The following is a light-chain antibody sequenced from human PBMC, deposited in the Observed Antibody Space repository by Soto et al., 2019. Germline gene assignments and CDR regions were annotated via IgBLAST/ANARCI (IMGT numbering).Light chain of an antibody. CDR2: SNN. Sequence: QSVLTQPPSASGTPGQRVTISCSGSSSNIGSSTVNWYQHLPGTAPKLLIYSNNARSSGVPDRFSGSKSGTSASLAISGLQSEDEADYYCAAWDDSLTGRVFGGGTKLTVL. CDR3: AAWDDSLTGRV. V-gene: IGLV1-44*01. CDR1: SSNIGSST. J-gene: IGLJ3*02.